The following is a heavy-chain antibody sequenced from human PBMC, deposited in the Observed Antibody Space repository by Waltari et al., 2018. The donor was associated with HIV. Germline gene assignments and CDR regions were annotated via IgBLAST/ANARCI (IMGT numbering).Heavy chain of an antibody. J-gene: IGHJ4*02. CDR3: ARECYYDSSGYNSGFDY. Sequence: QVQLVESGGGVVQPGRSLRLSCAAAGFTFSTYVMPRVRQPPGKGLEWVADISSDGSDKYHADSVKGRFTISRDNSKNTLYLQMDSLRAEDTAVYFCARECYYDSSGYNSGFDYWGQGTLVTVSS. V-gene: IGHV3-30*01. CDR2: ISSDGSDK. CDR1: GFTFSTYV. D-gene: IGHD3-22*01.